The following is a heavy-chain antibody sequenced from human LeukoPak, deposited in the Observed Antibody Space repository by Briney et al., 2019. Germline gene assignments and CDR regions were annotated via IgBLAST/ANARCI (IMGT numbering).Heavy chain of an antibody. D-gene: IGHD1-26*01. J-gene: IGHJ4*02. CDR1: GGSISSSSYY. CDR2: IYYSGST. Sequence: PSETLSLTCTVSGGSISSSSYYWGWIRQPPGKGLEWIGSIYYSGSTYYNPSLKSRVAISIDTSKNQFSLKLSSVTAADTAMYYCARIRGNYGRGLLFWGQGTLVTVTS. V-gene: IGHV4-39*07. CDR3: ARIRGNYGRGLLF.